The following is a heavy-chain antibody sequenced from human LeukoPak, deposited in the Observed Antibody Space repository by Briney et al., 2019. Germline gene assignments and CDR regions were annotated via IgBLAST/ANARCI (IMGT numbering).Heavy chain of an antibody. CDR2: INHSEST. J-gene: IGHJ4*02. CDR1: GGTFSGYY. CDR3: ARGHYDYIWGSYRYTDPGGLDY. Sequence: SETLSLTCAVYGGTFSGYYWSWIRPPPGKGLEWIGEINHSESTNYNPSLKSRVTISVDTSKNQFSLKLSSVTAADTAVYYCARGHYDYIWGSYRYTDPGGLDYWGQGTLVTVSS. V-gene: IGHV4-34*01. D-gene: IGHD3-16*02.